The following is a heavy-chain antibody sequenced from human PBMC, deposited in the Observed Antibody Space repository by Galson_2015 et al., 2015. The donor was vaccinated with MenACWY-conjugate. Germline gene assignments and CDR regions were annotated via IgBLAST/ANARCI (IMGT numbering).Heavy chain of an antibody. D-gene: IGHD6-19*01. CDR2: IYPDDSET. CDR1: GYSFSSHF. V-gene: IGHV5-51*01. J-gene: IGHJ3*02. Sequence: QSGAEAKKPGVSLKISCKGSGYSFSSHFIGWVCQVSGKGLGWMGLIYPDDSETRYSPSFQGQVTISADNSISAAYLPWSSLKASDAAMYYCARRTTVRLGVAERAFDIWGQGTMVTVSS. CDR3: ARRTTVRLGVAERAFDI.